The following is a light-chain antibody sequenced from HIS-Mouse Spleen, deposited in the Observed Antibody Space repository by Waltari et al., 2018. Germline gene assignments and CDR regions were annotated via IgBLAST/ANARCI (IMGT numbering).Light chain of an antibody. CDR3: SSYTSSSTEV. J-gene: IGLJ2*01. V-gene: IGLV2-14*03. Sequence: SPGQSITISCTGTSSDVGGYNYVSWYQQHPGKAPKLMIYDVSNRPSGVSNRFSGSKSGNTASLTISGLQAEDEADYYCSSYTSSSTEVVGGGTKLTV. CDR2: DVS. CDR1: SSDVGGYNY.